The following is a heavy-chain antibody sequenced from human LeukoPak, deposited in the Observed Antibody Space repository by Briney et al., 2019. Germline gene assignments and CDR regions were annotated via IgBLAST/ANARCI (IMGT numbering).Heavy chain of an antibody. CDR3: ARVEYGSGSYYNSRSDYYYYYMDV. Sequence: SETLSLTCTVSGGSISSYYWSWIRQPAGKGLEWIGRIYTSGSTNYNPSLKSRVTMSVDTSKNQFSLKLSSVTAADTAVYYCARVEYGSGSYYNSRSDYYYYYMDVWGKGTTVTISS. D-gene: IGHD3-10*01. CDR1: GGSISSYY. J-gene: IGHJ6*03. CDR2: IYTSGST. V-gene: IGHV4-4*07.